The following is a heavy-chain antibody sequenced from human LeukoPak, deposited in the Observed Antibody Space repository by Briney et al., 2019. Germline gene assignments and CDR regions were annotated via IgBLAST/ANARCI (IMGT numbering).Heavy chain of an antibody. V-gene: IGHV1-2*02. CDR2: INPNSGGT. Sequence: ASVKVSCKASGYTFTGYYMHWVRQAPEQGIEWMGWINPNSGGTNYAQKFQGRVTMTRDTSISTAYMELSRLRSDDTAVYYCARINWELYYFDYWGQGTLVTVSS. D-gene: IGHD1-26*01. CDR3: ARINWELYYFDY. J-gene: IGHJ4*02. CDR1: GYTFTGYY.